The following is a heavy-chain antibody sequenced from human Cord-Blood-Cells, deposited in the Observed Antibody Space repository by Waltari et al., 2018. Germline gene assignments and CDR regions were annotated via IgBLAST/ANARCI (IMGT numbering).Heavy chain of an antibody. CDR3: ARDRDEATWGAFDI. J-gene: IGHJ3*02. V-gene: IGHV3-33*01. CDR2: KWYDGGKK. Sequence: QVQLVESGGGVVQPGRSLRLSCAASGFTFSSYGMHWVLQAPGKGREWVAVKWYDGGKKYYADSVKGRFTISRDNSKNTLYLQMNSLRAEDTAVYYCARDRDEATWGAFDIWGQGTMVTVSS. D-gene: IGHD5-12*01. CDR1: GFTFSSYG.